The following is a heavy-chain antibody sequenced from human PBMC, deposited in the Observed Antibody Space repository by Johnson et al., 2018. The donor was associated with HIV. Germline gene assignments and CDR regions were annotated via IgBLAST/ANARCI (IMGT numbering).Heavy chain of an antibody. J-gene: IGHJ3*01. CDR3: TRSDSTYYNFWSGYYSNAFDV. D-gene: IGHD3-3*01. V-gene: IGHV3-15*01. Sequence: VQLVESGGGLVKPGGSLRLSCAASGFTFSNAWMSWVRQAPGKGLEWVGRIKSKTDGGTTDYAAPVKGRFNISRDESKNTAYLQMNSLKIEDTAVYYCTRSDSTYYNFWSGYYSNAFDVWGQGTMATVSS. CDR1: GFTFSNAW. CDR2: IKSKTDGGTT.